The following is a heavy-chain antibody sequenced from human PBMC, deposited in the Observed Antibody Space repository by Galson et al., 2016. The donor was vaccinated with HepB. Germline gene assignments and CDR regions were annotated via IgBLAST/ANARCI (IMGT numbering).Heavy chain of an antibody. CDR2: LYAGGET. CDR3: ARDPSLRNGMNV. CDR1: GFTFSTNW. J-gene: IGHJ6*02. Sequence: SLRLSCAGSGFTFSTNWMSWVRQAPGKGLEWVSVLYAGGETYYADSLRGRFTISRDNSKNILYLQMNSLRVEDTAVYYCARDPSLRNGMNVWGQGTTVTVSS. V-gene: IGHV3-66*01.